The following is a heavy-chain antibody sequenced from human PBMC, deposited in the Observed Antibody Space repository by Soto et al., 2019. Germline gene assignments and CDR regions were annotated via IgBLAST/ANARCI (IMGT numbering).Heavy chain of an antibody. CDR1: GFIFSDYY. V-gene: IGHV3-11*06. CDR2: ISTRSTYT. D-gene: IGHD1-1*01. Sequence: PGGSLRLSCAASGFIFSDYYMSWVRQTPGKGLEWVPYISTRSTYTNYADSVKGRFTISRDNTKNSLYLQMDSLRVEDTAVYYCARDLAWKRGKVGRYYYGMDVWGQGTTFTVSS. J-gene: IGHJ6*02. CDR3: ARDLAWKRGKVGRYYYGMDV.